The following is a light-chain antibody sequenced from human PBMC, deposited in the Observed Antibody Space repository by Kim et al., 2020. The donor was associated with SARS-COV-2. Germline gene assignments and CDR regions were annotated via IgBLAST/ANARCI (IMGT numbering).Light chain of an antibody. Sequence: LSPGDIASLSCRASQSVSNYLAWYQHKPGQAPRLLIHDASNRATGIPARFSGSGSGTDFTLTISSLAPEDFAVYYCQQRSNWPWTFGQGTKVDIK. CDR1: QSVSNY. CDR2: DAS. CDR3: QQRSNWPWT. V-gene: IGKV3-11*01. J-gene: IGKJ1*01.